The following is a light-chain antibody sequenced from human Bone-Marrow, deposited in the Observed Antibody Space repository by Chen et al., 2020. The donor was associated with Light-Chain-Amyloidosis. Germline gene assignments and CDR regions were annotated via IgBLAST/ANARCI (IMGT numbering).Light chain of an antibody. J-gene: IGLJ2*01. CDR3: QSADSSGTYEVI. Sequence: SYELTQPPSVSVSPGQTARITCSGDDLPTKYAYWYQQKPGQAPVLVIHRDTEMPSGISERFSGSSSGTTATLTISGAQAEDEADYHCQSADSSGTYEVIFGGGTKLTVL. CDR2: RDT. V-gene: IGLV3-25*03. CDR1: DLPTKY.